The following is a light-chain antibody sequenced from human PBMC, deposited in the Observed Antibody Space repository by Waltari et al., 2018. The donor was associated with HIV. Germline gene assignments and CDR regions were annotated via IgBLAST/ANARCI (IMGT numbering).Light chain of an antibody. Sequence: SYVLTQPPSVSVAPGRAARITCGGDDIETNSVHWYRQRPGQAPVLVIYYDGERPSGIPERFSGSNSGNTATLTISRVEAGDEADYYCQVWDRSGVFVFGPGTKVTVL. CDR3: QVWDRSGVFV. J-gene: IGLJ1*01. CDR1: DIETNS. CDR2: YDG. V-gene: IGLV3-21*04.